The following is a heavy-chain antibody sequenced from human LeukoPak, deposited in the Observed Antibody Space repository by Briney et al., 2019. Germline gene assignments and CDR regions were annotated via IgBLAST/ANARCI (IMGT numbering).Heavy chain of an antibody. J-gene: IGHJ4*02. D-gene: IGHD6-19*01. V-gene: IGHV3-23*01. CDR2: ISGSGGST. CDR1: GFTFSSYA. Sequence: SGGSLRLSCAASGFTFSSYAMSWVRQAPGKGLEWVSAISGSGGSTYYADSVKGRFTISRDNSKNTLYLQMNSLRAEDTAVYYCAKDQVSGWYGLDYWGQGTLVTVSS. CDR3: AKDQVSGWYGLDY.